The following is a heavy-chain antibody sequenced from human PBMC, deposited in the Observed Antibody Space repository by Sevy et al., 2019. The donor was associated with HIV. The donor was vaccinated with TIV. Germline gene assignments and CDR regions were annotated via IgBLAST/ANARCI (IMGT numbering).Heavy chain of an antibody. V-gene: IGHV3-23*01. D-gene: IGHD1-26*01. J-gene: IGHJ4*02. CDR3: ARDPHEIMLSGSYYLY. CDR2: ISGGGGGT. CDR1: GFTFNNYA. Sequence: GGSLRLSCAASGFTFNNYAMSWVRQAPGKGLEGKGLEWVSTISGGGGGTYYADSVKGRFTISRDNSKNILYLQMNSLRDEDTAVYYCARDPHEIMLSGSYYLYWGQGTRVTVSS.